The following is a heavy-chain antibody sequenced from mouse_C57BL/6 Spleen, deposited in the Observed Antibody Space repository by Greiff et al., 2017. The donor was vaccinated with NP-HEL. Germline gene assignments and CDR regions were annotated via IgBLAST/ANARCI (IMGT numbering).Heavy chain of an antibody. Sequence: QVQLQQSGPELVKPGASVKLSCKASGYTFTSYDINWVKQRPGHGPEWIGWIYPRDGSTKYNAKFKGKATLTVDTSSSTAYMELHSLTSEDSAVYFCARCPYGNYVSNWYFDVWGTGTTVTVSS. CDR2: IYPRDGST. CDR3: ARCPYGNYVSNWYFDV. V-gene: IGHV1-85*01. CDR1: GYTFTSYD. D-gene: IGHD2-1*01. J-gene: IGHJ1*03.